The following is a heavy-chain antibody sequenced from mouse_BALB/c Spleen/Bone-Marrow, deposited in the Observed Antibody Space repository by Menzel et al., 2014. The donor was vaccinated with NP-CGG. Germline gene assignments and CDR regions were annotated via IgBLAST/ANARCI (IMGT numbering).Heavy chain of an antibody. CDR1: GFDFSRYW. CDR3: ARLNYYGNLFV. D-gene: IGHD1-1*01. Sequence: EVQRVESGGGLVQPGGSLKLSCAASGFDFSRYWMSWVRQAPGKGLEWIGEINPESSTINYTPSLKDKFIISRDNAKKTLFLQMTKVRSEDTALYYCARLNYYGNLFVWGAGTTVTVSS. J-gene: IGHJ1*01. V-gene: IGHV4-1*02. CDR2: INPESSTI.